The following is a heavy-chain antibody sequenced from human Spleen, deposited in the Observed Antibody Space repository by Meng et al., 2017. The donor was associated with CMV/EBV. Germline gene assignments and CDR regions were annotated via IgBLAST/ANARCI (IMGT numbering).Heavy chain of an antibody. CDR1: GFTFRFYW. V-gene: IGHV3-74*01. CDR2: INSDGTSA. Sequence: ESLKISCETSGFTFRFYWMHWVRQAPGKGLEWVSRINSDGTSATYADSVRGRFTVSRDNAKNTLSLQMRSLKTEDTAVYYCVRASGWGLDYWSQGTRVTVSS. D-gene: IGHD3-16*01. J-gene: IGHJ4*02. CDR3: VRASGWGLDY.